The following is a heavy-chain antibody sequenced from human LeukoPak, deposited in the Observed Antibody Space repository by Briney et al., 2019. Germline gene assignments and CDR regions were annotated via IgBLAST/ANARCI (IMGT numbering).Heavy chain of an antibody. CDR3: ARADTYYYGSGKTYPDY. D-gene: IGHD3-10*01. CDR2: INPSGGST. V-gene: IGHV1-46*01. J-gene: IGHJ4*02. Sequence: ASVKVSCKASGYTFTSYYMHWVRQAPGQGFEWTGIINPSGGSTSYAQKFQGRVTMTRDTSTSTVYMELSSLRSEDTAVYYCARADTYYYGSGKTYPDYWGQGTLVTVSS. CDR1: GYTFTSYY.